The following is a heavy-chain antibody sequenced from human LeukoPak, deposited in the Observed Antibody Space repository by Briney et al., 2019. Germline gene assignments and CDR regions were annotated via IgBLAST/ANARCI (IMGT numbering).Heavy chain of an antibody. CDR2: ISSSSSYI. Sequence: GGSLRLSCAASGFTFSDYYMSWVRQAPGKGLEWVSSISSSSSYIYYADSVKGRFTISRDNAKNSLYLQMNSLRAEDTAVYYCARGRRYYYDSSGYYYTRWGQGTLVTVSS. CDR3: ARGRRYYYDSSGYYYTR. J-gene: IGHJ4*02. CDR1: GFTFSDYY. V-gene: IGHV3-21*01. D-gene: IGHD3-22*01.